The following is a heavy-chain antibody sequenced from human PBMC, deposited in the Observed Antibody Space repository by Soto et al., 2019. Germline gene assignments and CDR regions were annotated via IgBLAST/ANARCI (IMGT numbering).Heavy chain of an antibody. V-gene: IGHV3-33*01. D-gene: IGHD6-19*01. CDR2: MWFDGSNI. CDR3: ARDPGESSSGWCLYFDY. CDR1: GFTFSSYG. J-gene: IGHJ4*02. Sequence: QVQLVESGGGVVQPGRSLRLSCAASGFTFSSYGMHWVRQAPGKGLERVAVMWFDGSNIYYADSVKGRFTISKDNSKNSLYLQMSRLRAEDTGVYYCARDPGESSSGWCLYFDYGGQGTLVTVSS.